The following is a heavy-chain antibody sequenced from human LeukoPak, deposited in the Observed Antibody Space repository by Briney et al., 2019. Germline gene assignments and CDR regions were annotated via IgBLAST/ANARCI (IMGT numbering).Heavy chain of an antibody. Sequence: PSETPSLTCAVSGYSISSGYYWGWIRQPPGKGLEWIGSIYHSGSTYYNPSLKSRVTISVDTSKNQFSLKLSSVTAADTAVYYCARLDHYDFWSGLYFDYWGQGTLVTVSS. CDR1: GYSISSGYY. CDR2: IYHSGST. V-gene: IGHV4-38-2*01. D-gene: IGHD3-3*01. CDR3: ARLDHYDFWSGLYFDY. J-gene: IGHJ4*02.